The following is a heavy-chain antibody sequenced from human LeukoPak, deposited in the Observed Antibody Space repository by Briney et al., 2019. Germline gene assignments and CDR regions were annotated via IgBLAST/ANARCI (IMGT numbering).Heavy chain of an antibody. V-gene: IGHV3-7*01. J-gene: IGHJ4*02. CDR2: IKQDGSEK. CDR1: GFTFSSYW. D-gene: IGHD4-17*01. CDR3: ARARGPTANYFDY. Sequence: GGSLRLSCAASGFTFSSYWMSWVRQAPGKGLEWVANIKQDGSEKYYVDSVKGRFTISRDNAKNSLYLQMNSLRAEDMAVYYCARARGPTANYFDYWGQGTLVTVSS.